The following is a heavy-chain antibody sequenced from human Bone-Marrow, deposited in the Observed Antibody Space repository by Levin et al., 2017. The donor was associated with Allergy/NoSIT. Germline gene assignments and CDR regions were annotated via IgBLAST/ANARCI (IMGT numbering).Heavy chain of an antibody. D-gene: IGHD2-15*01. J-gene: IGHJ4*02. V-gene: IGHV3-74*01. CDR2: INGDGSLT. CDR3: VRLRGYADYDCCFVDD. Sequence: GESLKISCVASGFSLSNFWTHWIRQAPGKGLVWVSRINGDGSLTNYADSVKGRFTISSDSAKNTVYLQINSLRVQDPAVYYCVRLRGYADYDCCFVDDWGQGAVVTVSS. CDR1: GFSLSNFW.